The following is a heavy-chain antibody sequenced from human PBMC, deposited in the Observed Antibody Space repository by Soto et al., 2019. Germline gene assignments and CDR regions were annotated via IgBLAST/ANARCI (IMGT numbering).Heavy chain of an antibody. CDR1: GYSFTGYW. CDR2: IAPRHSYT. V-gene: IGHV5-10-1*01. D-gene: IGHD6-13*01. Sequence: PGESLKISWKGSGYSFTGYWKTWVRQMPGNGLGLREKIAPRHSYTDYSPSIQGYFTSSADKSISTAYLQCSMLQASDTDVHYCARPTPPRIALDVNRVNWLAPWGQGTLVTVSS. CDR3: ARPTPPRIALDVNRVNWLAP. J-gene: IGHJ5*02.